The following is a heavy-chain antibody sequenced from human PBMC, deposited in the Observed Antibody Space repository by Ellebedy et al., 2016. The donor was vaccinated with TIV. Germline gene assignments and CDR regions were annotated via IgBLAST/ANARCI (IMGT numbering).Heavy chain of an antibody. J-gene: IGHJ5*02. D-gene: IGHD1-26*01. Sequence: GESLKISCAASGFIFNHYSMNWVRQAPGKGLEWISSISSTGYYIYYADSVKGRFTISRDDAKNSLFLQMNSLRAEDTAVYRCARSGEHDTWGQGTLVAVSS. CDR3: ARSGEHDT. V-gene: IGHV3-21*01. CDR1: GFIFNHYS. CDR2: ISSTGYYI.